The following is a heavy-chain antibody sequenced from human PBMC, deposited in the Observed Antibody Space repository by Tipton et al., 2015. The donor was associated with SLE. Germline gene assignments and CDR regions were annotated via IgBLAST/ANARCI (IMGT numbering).Heavy chain of an antibody. CDR2: IYNGERT. CDR3: ARTVRTGPHSDRAY. J-gene: IGHJ4*02. CDR1: GDSISTYY. V-gene: IGHV4-59*01. D-gene: IGHD3-10*01. Sequence: TLSLTCTVSGDSISTYYWTWIRQPPGRELEWIGNIYNGERTMYNPSLKSRVAISVDTYKNQFSLKLRSMTAADTAEYYCARTVRTGPHSDRAYWGQGTQVTLSP.